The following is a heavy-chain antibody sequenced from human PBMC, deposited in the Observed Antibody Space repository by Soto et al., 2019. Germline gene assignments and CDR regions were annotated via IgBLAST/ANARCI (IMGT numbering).Heavy chain of an antibody. CDR1: GGSINNYY. CDR3: ARHDWLRAFDC. J-gene: IGHJ4*02. D-gene: IGHD5-12*01. Sequence: QVPLQESGPGLAKPSETLSLTCIVSGGSINNYYWSWIRQPPGKGLEWIGSIHYLGNTDYNPSLKRRATIAVDTPNNQFSPKLSSVTAADTAVDCCARHDWLRAFDCWGQGTLVTVSA. CDR2: IHYLGNT. V-gene: IGHV4-59*08.